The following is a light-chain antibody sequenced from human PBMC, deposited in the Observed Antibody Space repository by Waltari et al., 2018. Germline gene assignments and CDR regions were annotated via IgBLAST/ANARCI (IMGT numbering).Light chain of an antibody. CDR2: KAS. J-gene: IGKJ1*01. V-gene: IGKV1-5*03. CDR3: QQYNYYWT. CDR1: QSISNW. Sequence: DIQMTQSPSTLSPSVGDRVTITCRASQSISNWLVWYQQKPGKAPKLLIYKASTLETGVPSRFSGSGSGSEFTLTISNLQPDDFATYYCQQYNYYWTFGQGTKVEI.